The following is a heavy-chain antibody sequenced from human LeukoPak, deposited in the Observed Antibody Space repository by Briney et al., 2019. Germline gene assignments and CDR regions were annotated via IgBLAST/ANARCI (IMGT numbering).Heavy chain of an antibody. CDR3: VVDLSGGYMDV. CDR2: VRHDGTDK. V-gene: IGHV3-30*02. J-gene: IGHJ6*03. D-gene: IGHD2/OR15-2a*01. CDR1: VFTFSGYG. Sequence: PGGSLRLSCAASVFTFSGYGMHWVRQAPGKGLEWVAFVRHDGTDKYYSDSVRGRFTISRDNSKSTLHLQMNSLRGEDTAVYYCVVDLSGGYMDVWGKGTTVTVSS.